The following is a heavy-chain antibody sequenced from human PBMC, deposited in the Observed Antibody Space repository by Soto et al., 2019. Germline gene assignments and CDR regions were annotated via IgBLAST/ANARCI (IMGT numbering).Heavy chain of an antibody. CDR1: GGSISSYY. V-gene: IGHV4-59*01. CDR3: ARVPAYTSVWTDSNGGWWRNCFDP. J-gene: IGHJ5*02. D-gene: IGHD6-19*01. CDR2: IYYSGST. Sequence: TSETLSLTCTVSGGSISSYYWSWIRQPPGKGLEWIGYIYYSGSTNYNPSLHSRFTISVDSSFHLFSLKLTSVTSSDPALYYCARVPAYTSVWTDSNGGWWRNCFDPWGQGTLVTVSS.